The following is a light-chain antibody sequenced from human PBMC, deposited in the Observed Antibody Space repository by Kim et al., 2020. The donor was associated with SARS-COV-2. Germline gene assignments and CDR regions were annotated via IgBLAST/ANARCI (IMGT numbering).Light chain of an antibody. Sequence: DIQMTQSPSTLSASVGDRVTITCRASQTINTWLAWYQQKPGKAPKLLISKASSLESGVPSRFSGSGFGTEFTLTISSLQPDDFATYHCLQYSTYSRTFGQGTKVEIK. CDR3: LQYSTYSRT. J-gene: IGKJ1*01. V-gene: IGKV1-5*03. CDR1: QTINTW. CDR2: KAS.